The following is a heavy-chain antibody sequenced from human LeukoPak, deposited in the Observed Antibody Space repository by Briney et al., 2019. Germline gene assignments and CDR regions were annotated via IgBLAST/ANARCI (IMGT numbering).Heavy chain of an antibody. Sequence: ASVKVSCKASGYTFTGYYMHWVRQAPGQGLEWMGWINPNSGGTNYAQKFQGRVTMTRDTSISTAYMELSRLRSDDTAVYYCARSPGDYDFWSGHFDYWGQGTLVTVSS. CDR1: GYTFTGYY. V-gene: IGHV1-2*02. CDR2: INPNSGGT. CDR3: ARSPGDYDFWSGHFDY. D-gene: IGHD3-3*01. J-gene: IGHJ4*02.